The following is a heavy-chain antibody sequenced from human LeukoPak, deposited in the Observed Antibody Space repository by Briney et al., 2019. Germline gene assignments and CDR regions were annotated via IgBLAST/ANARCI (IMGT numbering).Heavy chain of an antibody. Sequence: GGSLRLSCAASGFTFSTYAMYWVRQAPGKGLEWVGVISYDSSNKFYADSSVKGRFTISRDNSKNTLYLQMNSLRAEDTAVYYCARGGAMEHLIYFQHWGQGTLVTVSS. CDR1: GFTFSTYA. V-gene: IGHV3-30*04. CDR2: ISYDSSNK. D-gene: IGHD1/OR15-1a*01. CDR3: ARGGAMEHLIYFQH. J-gene: IGHJ1*01.